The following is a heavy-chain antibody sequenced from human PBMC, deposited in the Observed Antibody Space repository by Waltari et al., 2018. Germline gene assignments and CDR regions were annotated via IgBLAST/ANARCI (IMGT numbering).Heavy chain of an antibody. V-gene: IGHV3-7*01. CDR1: AFPFSDFW. D-gene: IGHD6-19*01. CDR3: ARRNGCDY. CDR2: IKQDGSEK. Sequence: EVQLVESGGGLVQPGGSLRLSCAASAFPFSDFWMTWVCQAPGKGLEWVANIKQDGSEKYYVDSVKGRFTISRDNAKNSLYLQMNSLRAEDSAVYYCARRNGCDYWGQGTLVTVSS. J-gene: IGHJ4*02.